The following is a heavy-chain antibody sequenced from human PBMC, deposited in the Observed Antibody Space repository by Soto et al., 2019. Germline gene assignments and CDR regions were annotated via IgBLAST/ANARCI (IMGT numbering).Heavy chain of an antibody. D-gene: IGHD5-18*01. CDR3: ARGGIQLWLRG. CDR2: IWYDGSNK. J-gene: IGHJ4*02. Sequence: QVQLVESGGGVVQPGRSLRLSCAASGFTFSSYGMHWVRQAPGKGLEWVAVIWYDGSNKYYADSAKGRFTISRDNSKNTLYLQMNSLRAEDTAVYYCARGGIQLWLRGWGQGTLVTVSS. CDR1: GFTFSSYG. V-gene: IGHV3-33*01.